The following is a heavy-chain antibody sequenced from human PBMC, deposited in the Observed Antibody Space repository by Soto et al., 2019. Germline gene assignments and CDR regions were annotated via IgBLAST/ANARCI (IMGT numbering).Heavy chain of an antibody. Sequence: SETLSLTCAVSGGSISSGGYSWNWIRQPPGKGLEWIGYIYQSGSTYYNPSLKSRVTISVDRSKNQFSLKLTSVTAVGTAVYYCARREIQGPIDYWGQGTLVTVSS. J-gene: IGHJ4*02. CDR1: GGSISSGGYS. CDR2: IYQSGST. V-gene: IGHV4-30-2*01. CDR3: ARREIQGPIDY. D-gene: IGHD1-26*01.